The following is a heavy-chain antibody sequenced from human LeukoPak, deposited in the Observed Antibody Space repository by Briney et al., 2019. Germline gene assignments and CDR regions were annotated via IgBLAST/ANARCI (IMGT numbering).Heavy chain of an antibody. D-gene: IGHD6-13*01. CDR2: IWYDGSNK. J-gene: IGHJ6*02. CDR3: ARGLVAAAGKGLKGAGYYYYYYGMDV. CDR1: GFTFSSYG. Sequence: PGGSLRLSCAASGFTFSSYGMHWVRQAPGKGLEWVAVIWYDGSNKYYADSVKGRFTISRDNSKNTLYLQMNSLRAEDTAVYYCARGLVAAAGKGLKGAGYYYYYYGMDVRGQGTTVTVSS. V-gene: IGHV3-33*01.